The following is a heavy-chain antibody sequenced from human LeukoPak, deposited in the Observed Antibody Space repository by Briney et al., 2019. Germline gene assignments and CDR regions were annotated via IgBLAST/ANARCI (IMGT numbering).Heavy chain of an antibody. D-gene: IGHD6-19*01. CDR2: ISYDESHK. CDR1: GFTFSSYG. Sequence: GRSLRLSCAASGFTFSSYGMHWVRQAPDKGLEWVAIISYDESHKYYGDSVRGRLTISRDNSKNTLYLQMDSLRVEDTAVYYCARVRQQWLVRGDFDLWGQGTLVTVSS. CDR3: ARVRQQWLVRGDFDL. V-gene: IGHV3-30*03. J-gene: IGHJ4*02.